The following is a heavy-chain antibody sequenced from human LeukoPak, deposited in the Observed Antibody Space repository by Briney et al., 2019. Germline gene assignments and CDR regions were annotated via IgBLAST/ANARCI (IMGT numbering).Heavy chain of an antibody. Sequence: GGSLRLSCAASGSTFSSYAMHWVRQAPGKGLEWVAVISYDGSNIYYAHSVKGRFTISRDNSKNTLYLQMNSLRTEDTAVYYCARDPYYDYVWGSYPAHWGQGTLVTVSS. J-gene: IGHJ4*02. CDR3: ARDPYYDYVWGSYPAH. V-gene: IGHV3-30-3*01. CDR2: ISYDGSNI. D-gene: IGHD3-16*02. CDR1: GSTFSSYA.